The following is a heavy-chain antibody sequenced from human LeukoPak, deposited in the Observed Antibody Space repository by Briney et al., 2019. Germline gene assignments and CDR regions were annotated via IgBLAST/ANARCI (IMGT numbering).Heavy chain of an antibody. CDR1: GFTFSSYS. Sequence: PGGSLRLSCAASGFTFSSYSMNWVRQAPGKGLEWVSSISSSISYIYYADSVKGRFTISRDNAKNSLHLQMNSLRAEDTAVYYCARSGRDGYNSDAFDIWGQGTMVTISS. J-gene: IGHJ3*02. D-gene: IGHD5-24*01. V-gene: IGHV3-21*01. CDR2: ISSSISYI. CDR3: ARSGRDGYNSDAFDI.